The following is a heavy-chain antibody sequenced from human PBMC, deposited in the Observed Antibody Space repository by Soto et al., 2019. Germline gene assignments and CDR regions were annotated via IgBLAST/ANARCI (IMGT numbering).Heavy chain of an antibody. D-gene: IGHD3-10*01. CDR2: IYSAGST. CDR1: GFTVSSNH. J-gene: IGHJ5*02. Sequence: EVQLVESGGGLVQPGGSLRLSCAASGFTVSSNHMTWVRQAPGKGLEWVSLIYSAGSTYYADSVKGRFTISRDNSKNKLYLQMNSLRAEDTAVYYCARDRSSGSFYGGFDPWGQGPLVTVSS. V-gene: IGHV3-66*01. CDR3: ARDRSSGSFYGGFDP.